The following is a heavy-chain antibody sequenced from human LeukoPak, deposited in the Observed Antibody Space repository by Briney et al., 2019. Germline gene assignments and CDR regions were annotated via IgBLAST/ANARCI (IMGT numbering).Heavy chain of an antibody. CDR1: GGTFSSYA. CDR2: IIPIFGTA. D-gene: IGHD4-17*01. V-gene: IGHV1-69*13. J-gene: IGHJ6*02. Sequence: SVKVSCKASGGTFSSYAISWVRQAPGQGLEWMGGIIPIFGTANYAQKFQGRVTITADESTSTAYMELSSLRSEGTAVYYCARAGYGDYALRFYYGMDAWGQGTTVTVSS. CDR3: ARAGYGDYALRFYYGMDA.